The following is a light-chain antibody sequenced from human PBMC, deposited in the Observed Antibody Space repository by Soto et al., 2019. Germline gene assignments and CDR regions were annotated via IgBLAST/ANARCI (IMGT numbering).Light chain of an antibody. CDR3: QQYNNWPPLT. CDR1: QSISSN. V-gene: IGKV3-15*01. CDR2: GAS. J-gene: IGKJ4*01. Sequence: EKVMMQSPATLSVSPGERATLSCRASQSISSNLAWYQQKPGQAPRLLIYGASTRATGIPARFSGSGSGTEFTLTISSLQSEAFAVYYCQQYNNWPPLTFGGGTKVEIK.